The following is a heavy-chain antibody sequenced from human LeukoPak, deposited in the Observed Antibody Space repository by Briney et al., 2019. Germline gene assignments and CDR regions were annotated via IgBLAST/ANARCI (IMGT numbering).Heavy chain of an antibody. D-gene: IGHD6-19*01. J-gene: IGHJ4*02. V-gene: IGHV4-39*07. CDR2: IDHSGST. CDR3: ASLVAVTASRGYFEY. Sequence: SQTLSLTCTVSGGSISRGTYYWSWIRQPPGKGLEWIGSIDHSGSTSYNPSLKSRLTISVDASKNQFSLKLSSVTAADTAVYYCASLVAVTASRGYFEYWGQGTLVTVSS. CDR1: GGSISRGTYY.